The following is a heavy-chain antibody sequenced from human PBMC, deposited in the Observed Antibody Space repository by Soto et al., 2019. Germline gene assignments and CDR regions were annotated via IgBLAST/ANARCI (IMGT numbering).Heavy chain of an antibody. CDR2: MSPQSGNT. CDR1: GYTFTSYD. J-gene: IGHJ4*02. CDR3: ARGVDAGLDY. V-gene: IGHV1-8*01. Sequence: QVQLVQSGAEVKKPGASVKVSCKASGYTFTSYDINWVRQATGQGLEWMGWMSPQSGNTGYAQNFPGRVIMTRDTSINTAYLELSSLRSEDTAVYYCARGVDAGLDYWGQGALVTVSS. D-gene: IGHD6-13*01.